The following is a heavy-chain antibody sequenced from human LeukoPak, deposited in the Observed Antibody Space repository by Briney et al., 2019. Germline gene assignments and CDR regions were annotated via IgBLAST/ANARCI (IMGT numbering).Heavy chain of an antibody. V-gene: IGHV1-18*01. D-gene: IGHD3-9*01. Sequence: ASVKVSCKASGYTFTSYGISWVRQAPGQGLEWMGWISAYNGNTNYAQKLQGRVTMTTDTSTSTAYMELRSLRSDDTAVYYCATDPVSGQLHYDILTDSYMVIYWGQGTLVTVSS. CDR2: ISAYNGNT. CDR1: GYTFTSYG. CDR3: ATDPVSGQLHYDILTDSYMVIY. J-gene: IGHJ4*02.